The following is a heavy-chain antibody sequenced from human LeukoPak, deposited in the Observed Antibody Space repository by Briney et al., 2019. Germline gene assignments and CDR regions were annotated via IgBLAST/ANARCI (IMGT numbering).Heavy chain of an antibody. Sequence: SQTLSLTCAISGDSVSSNSAAWNWIRQSPSRGLEWLGRTCYRSKWYNDYAVSVKSRITINSDTSKNQFSLQLNSVTPEDTAVYYCARDLTSAAGNRQFDPWGQGTLVTVSS. CDR2: TCYRSKWYN. D-gene: IGHD6-13*01. V-gene: IGHV6-1*01. CDR3: ARDLTSAAGNRQFDP. J-gene: IGHJ5*02. CDR1: GDSVSSNSAA.